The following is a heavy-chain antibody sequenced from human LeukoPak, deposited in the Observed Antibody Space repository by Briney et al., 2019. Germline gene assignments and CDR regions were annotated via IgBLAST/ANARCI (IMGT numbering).Heavy chain of an antibody. V-gene: IGHV3-66*02. CDR1: GFNVSSNY. CDR2: IYGADAA. Sequence: GGSLRLSCAASGFNVSSNYMTWIRQAPGKGLEWVSLIYGADAAYYAESVRGRFMISRDNLKNTLFLQMNSLRVEDTAVYYCARDSCSGGSCYLSYYYYGIDVWGKGTTVTVSS. D-gene: IGHD2-15*01. CDR3: ARDSCSGGSCYLSYYYYGIDV. J-gene: IGHJ6*04.